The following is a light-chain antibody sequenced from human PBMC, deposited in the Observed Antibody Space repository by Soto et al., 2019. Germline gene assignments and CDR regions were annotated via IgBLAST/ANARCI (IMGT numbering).Light chain of an antibody. Sequence: GDRVTITCRASQNVNSWVAWYQQKPGKAPKFLIYDASNSESGVPSRFSGRGSGTEFTLTISSLQPDDFATYYCQRYNSNSRTFGQGTRV. J-gene: IGKJ1*01. CDR3: QRYNSNSRT. V-gene: IGKV1-5*01. CDR2: DAS. CDR1: QNVNSW.